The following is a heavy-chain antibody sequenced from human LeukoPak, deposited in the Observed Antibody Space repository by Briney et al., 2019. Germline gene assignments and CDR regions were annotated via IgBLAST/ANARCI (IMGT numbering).Heavy chain of an antibody. Sequence: PGGSLRLSCAASGFTFSSYSMNWVRQAPGKGLEWVSSISSSSSYIYYADSVKGRFTISRDNAKNSLYLQMNSLRAEDTALYYCAKGTAAGNYFDYWGQGTLVTVSS. J-gene: IGHJ4*02. CDR2: ISSSSSYI. V-gene: IGHV3-21*04. D-gene: IGHD6-13*01. CDR1: GFTFSSYS. CDR3: AKGTAAGNYFDY.